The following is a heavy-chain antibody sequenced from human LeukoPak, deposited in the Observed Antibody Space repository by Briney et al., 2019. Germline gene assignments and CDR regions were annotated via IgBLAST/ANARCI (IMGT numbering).Heavy chain of an antibody. D-gene: IGHD1-7*01. CDR2: IRSKADSYAK. Sequence: PGGSLRLSCAASSFTFRGSFMLWVRQASGKGREWVGRIRSKADSYAKGYAASVRGRFTISRDDSKNTAYLQMNSLKTEDTAVYYCTRQAMGTGTTDYWGPGTLVTVSS. CDR3: TRQAMGTGTTDY. CDR1: SFTFRGSF. J-gene: IGHJ4*02. V-gene: IGHV3-73*01.